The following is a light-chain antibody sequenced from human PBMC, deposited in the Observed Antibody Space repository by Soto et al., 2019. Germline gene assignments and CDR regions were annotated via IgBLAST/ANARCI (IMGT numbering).Light chain of an antibody. Sequence: QSALTQPPSASGSPGQSVTISCTGTSGDVGAYDYVSWYQQHPGKAPKLMIYEVSKRPVGVPDRFSGSKSGNTASLTVSGLQAEDEADYYCSSYAGSNNPYVFGTGTKVTVL. CDR2: EVS. V-gene: IGLV2-8*01. CDR3: SSYAGSNNPYV. CDR1: SGDVGAYDY. J-gene: IGLJ1*01.